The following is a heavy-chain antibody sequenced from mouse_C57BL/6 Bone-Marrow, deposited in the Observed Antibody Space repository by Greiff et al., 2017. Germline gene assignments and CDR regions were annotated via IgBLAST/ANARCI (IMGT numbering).Heavy chain of an antibody. V-gene: IGHV1-72*01. CDR3: ARGGIYYDGSRGSMDY. D-gene: IGHD1-1*01. J-gene: IGHJ4*01. CDR1: GYTFTSYW. Sequence: VKLQQPGAELVKPGASVKLSCKASGYTFTSYWMHWVKQRPGRGLEWIGRIDPNSGGTKYNEQFKSKATLTVDKPSSTAYMQLSSLTSEDSAVNYCARGGIYYDGSRGSMDYWGQGTSVTVSS. CDR2: IDPNSGGT.